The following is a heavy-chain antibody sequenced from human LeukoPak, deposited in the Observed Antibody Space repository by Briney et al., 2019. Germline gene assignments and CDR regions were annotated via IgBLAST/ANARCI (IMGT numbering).Heavy chain of an antibody. Sequence: GGSLRHSCAASGFTFDDYGMSWVRQAPGKGLEWVSGINWNGGSTGYADSVKGRFTISRDNAKNSLYLQMNSLRAEDTALYYCARVSRAVFPGDAFDIWGQGTMVTVSS. CDR3: ARVSRAVFPGDAFDI. D-gene: IGHD2-21*01. CDR1: GFTFDDYG. J-gene: IGHJ3*02. CDR2: INWNGGST. V-gene: IGHV3-20*04.